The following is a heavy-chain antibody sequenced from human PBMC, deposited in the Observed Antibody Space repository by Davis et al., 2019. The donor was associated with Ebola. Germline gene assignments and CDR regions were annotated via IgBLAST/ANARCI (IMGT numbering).Heavy chain of an antibody. Sequence: GESLKISCAASGSTFSSYWMHWVRQAPGKGLVWVSRMNGDGNTIGYADSVKGRFTISRDNAKNTLYLKMNSLRAEDTAVYYCARRSGYNYGYEGMNVWGKGTTVTVSS. CDR2: MNGDGNTI. CDR1: GSTFSSYW. CDR3: ARRSGYNYGYEGMNV. D-gene: IGHD5-18*01. V-gene: IGHV3-74*01. J-gene: IGHJ6*04.